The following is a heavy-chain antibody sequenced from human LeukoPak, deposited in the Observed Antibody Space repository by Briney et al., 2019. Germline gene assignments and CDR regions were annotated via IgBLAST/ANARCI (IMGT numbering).Heavy chain of an antibody. CDR1: GGTFSSYT. V-gene: IGHV1-18*01. Sequence: GASVKVSCKASGGTFSSYTISWVRQAPGQGLEWMGWISAYNGNTNYAQKLQGRVTMTTDTSTSTAYMELRSLRSDDTAVYYCARTHPIQLWLDLYYYYMDVWGKGTTVTVSS. D-gene: IGHD5-18*01. J-gene: IGHJ6*03. CDR3: ARTHPIQLWLDLYYYYMDV. CDR2: ISAYNGNT.